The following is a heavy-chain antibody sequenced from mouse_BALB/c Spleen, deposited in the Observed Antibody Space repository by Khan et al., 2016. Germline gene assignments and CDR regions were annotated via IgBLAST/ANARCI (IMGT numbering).Heavy chain of an antibody. V-gene: IGHV6-6*02. CDR1: GFSFSSYW. Sequence: EVKLEESGGGLVQPGGSMKLSCVASGFSFSSYWMSWVRQSPEKGLEWVAEIRLKSDNYATHYAESVKGKFTISRDDSKSRLYLQMNSLTAEDTGIYYCSKTYDGYSWAMDYWGQGTSVTVSS. CDR3: SKTYDGYSWAMDY. CDR2: IRLKSDNYAT. D-gene: IGHD2-3*01. J-gene: IGHJ4*01.